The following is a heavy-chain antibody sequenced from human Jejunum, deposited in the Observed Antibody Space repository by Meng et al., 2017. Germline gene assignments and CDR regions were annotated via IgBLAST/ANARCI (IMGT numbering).Heavy chain of an antibody. Sequence: GESLKISCAASEFIFSSYEMNWVRQAPGKGLEWVSYISSSGSNIHYADSVKGRFTISRDNAKNSLYLQMNSLRAEDTAVYYCARDGSTESSCSGGNCFLHAFDIWGQGTTVTVSS. D-gene: IGHD2-15*01. J-gene: IGHJ3*02. CDR2: ISSSGSNI. V-gene: IGHV3-48*03. CDR3: ARDGSTESSCSGGNCFLHAFDI. CDR1: EFIFSSYE.